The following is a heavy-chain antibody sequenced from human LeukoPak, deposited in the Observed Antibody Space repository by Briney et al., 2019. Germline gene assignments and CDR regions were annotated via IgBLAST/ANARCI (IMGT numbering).Heavy chain of an antibody. CDR1: GFIFNNYG. D-gene: IGHD3-22*01. J-gene: IGHJ4*02. CDR2: ISNDGGGT. Sequence: GGSLRLSCAASGFIFNNYGLVWVRQAPGKGLEWVSAISNDGGGTTYADFVKGRFSVSRDNSKDTLFLQMNSLRAEDTALYYCAKGSSGYFFDLWGQGTLVTVSS. CDR3: AKGSSGYFFDL. V-gene: IGHV3-23*01.